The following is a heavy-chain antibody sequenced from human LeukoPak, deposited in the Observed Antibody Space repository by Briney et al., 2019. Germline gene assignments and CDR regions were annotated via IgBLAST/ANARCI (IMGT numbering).Heavy chain of an antibody. Sequence: GASVKVSCKASGYTFTSYAMNWVRQAPGQGLEWMGWISAYNGNTNYAQKLQGRVTMTTDTSTSTAYMELRSLRSDDTAVYYCARLHCSSTSCYPYYFDYWGQGTLVTVSS. CDR1: GYTFTSYA. CDR3: ARLHCSSTSCYPYYFDY. J-gene: IGHJ4*02. V-gene: IGHV1-18*01. D-gene: IGHD2-2*01. CDR2: ISAYNGNT.